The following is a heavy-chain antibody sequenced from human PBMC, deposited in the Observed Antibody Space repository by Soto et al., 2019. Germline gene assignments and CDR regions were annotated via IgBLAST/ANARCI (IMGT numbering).Heavy chain of an antibody. CDR1: GFTFSSYR. CDR3: ARDRDYSGSGSSDY. J-gene: IGHJ4*02. Sequence: EVQLVESGGGLVKPGGSLRLSCAVSGFTFSSYRMNWVRQAPGKGLEWVSSISSSSSHTYYADSVKGRFTISRENAKNSLYLQMNSLRAEDTAVYYCARDRDYSGSGSSDYWGQGTLVTVSS. CDR2: ISSSSSHT. V-gene: IGHV3-21*01. D-gene: IGHD3-10*01.